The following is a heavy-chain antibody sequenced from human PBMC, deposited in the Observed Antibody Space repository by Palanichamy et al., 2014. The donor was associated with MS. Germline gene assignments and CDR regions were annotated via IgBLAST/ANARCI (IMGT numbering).Heavy chain of an antibody. CDR2: ISGSGGST. CDR1: GFTFSSYA. CDR3: AKALYYYGSGSYYGMDV. Sequence: EVQSVGGLGGGLVQPGGSLRLSCAASGFTFSSYAMSWVRQAPGKGLEWVSAISGSGGSTYYADSVKGRFTISRDNSKNTLYLQMNSLRAEDTAVYYCAKALYYYGSGSYYGMDVWGQGTTVTVSS. D-gene: IGHD3-10*01. J-gene: IGHJ6*02. V-gene: IGHV3-23*01.